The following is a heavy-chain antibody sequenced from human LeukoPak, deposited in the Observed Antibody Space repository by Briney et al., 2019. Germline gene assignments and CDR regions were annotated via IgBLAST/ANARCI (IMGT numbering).Heavy chain of an antibody. J-gene: IGHJ4*02. CDR1: GGTFSSYA. Sequence: SSVKVSCKASGGTFSSYAISWVRQAPGQGLEWMGGIIPIFGTANYAQKFQGRVTITTDESTSAAYMELSSLRSEDTAVYYCAMWQQWLVTGCYWGQGTLVTVSS. CDR3: AMWQQWLVTGCY. CDR2: IIPIFGTA. D-gene: IGHD6-19*01. V-gene: IGHV1-69*05.